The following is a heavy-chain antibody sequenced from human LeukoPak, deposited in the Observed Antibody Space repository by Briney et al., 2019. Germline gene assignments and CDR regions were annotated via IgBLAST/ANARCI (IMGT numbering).Heavy chain of an antibody. V-gene: IGHV4-38-2*02. Sequence: SETLSLTCTVSGYSISSGYYWGWIRQPPGKGLEWIGSIYHSGSTYYNPSLKSRVTISVDTSKNQFSLKLSSVTAADTAVYYCARDRGNWFDPWGQGTLVTVSS. CDR2: IYHSGST. D-gene: IGHD3-10*01. CDR3: ARDRGNWFDP. CDR1: GYSISSGYY. J-gene: IGHJ5*02.